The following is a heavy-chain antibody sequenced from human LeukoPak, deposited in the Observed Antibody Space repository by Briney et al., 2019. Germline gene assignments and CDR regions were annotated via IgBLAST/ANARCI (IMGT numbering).Heavy chain of an antibody. CDR1: GGSISSHY. V-gene: IGHV4-59*11. Sequence: SETLSLTCTVSGGSISSHYWSWIRQPPGKGLEWIGYIYYRGSTNYNPSLKSRVTISVDTSKNQFSLKLSSVTAADTAVYYCARVTHGYSSSWYPPFQYYYYMDVWGKGTTVTVSS. CDR3: ARVTHGYSSSWYPPFQYYYYMDV. J-gene: IGHJ6*03. D-gene: IGHD6-13*01. CDR2: IYYRGST.